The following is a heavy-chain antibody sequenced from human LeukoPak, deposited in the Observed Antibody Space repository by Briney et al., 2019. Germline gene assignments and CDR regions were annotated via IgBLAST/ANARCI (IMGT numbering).Heavy chain of an antibody. CDR1: RYTFTSYA. CDR3: AREGGEYYYDSSGYLDY. CDR2: INTITGNP. J-gene: IGHJ4*02. V-gene: IGHV7-4-1*02. D-gene: IGHD3-22*01. Sequence: ASVKVSCKASRYTFTSYAMNWVRQAPGQGLEWMGWINTITGNPTYAQGFTGRFVFSLDTSVSTAYLQISSLKAEDTAVYYCAREGGEYYYDSSGYLDYWGQGTLVTVSS.